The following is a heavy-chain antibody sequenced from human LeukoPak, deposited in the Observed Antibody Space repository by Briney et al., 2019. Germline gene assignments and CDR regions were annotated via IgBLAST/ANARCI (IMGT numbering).Heavy chain of an antibody. J-gene: IGHJ4*02. CDR3: ARTRGYSYGYSDY. Sequence: ASVKVSCKASGYTFTSYDINWVRQATGQGLEWMGWMNPNSDNTGYAQKFQGRVTMTRNTSISTAYMELSSLRSEDTAVYYCARTRGYSYGYSDYWGQGTLVTVSS. CDR1: GYTFTSYD. V-gene: IGHV1-8*01. D-gene: IGHD5-18*01. CDR2: MNPNSDNT.